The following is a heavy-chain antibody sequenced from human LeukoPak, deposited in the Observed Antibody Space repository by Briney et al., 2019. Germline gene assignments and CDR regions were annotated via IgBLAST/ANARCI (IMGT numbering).Heavy chain of an antibody. Sequence: GGSLRLSCAASGVTLSSYAMSWARQAPGKGLEWVSGISSSGSGGNTYYADSVKGRFTISRDNSKNTLYLQMNSLRAEDTAVYYCEGRWFYDGGAFDIWGQGTMVTVSS. CDR1: GVTLSSYA. D-gene: IGHD2/OR15-2a*01. J-gene: IGHJ3*02. CDR2: ISSSGSGGNT. CDR3: EGRWFYDGGAFDI. V-gene: IGHV3-23*01.